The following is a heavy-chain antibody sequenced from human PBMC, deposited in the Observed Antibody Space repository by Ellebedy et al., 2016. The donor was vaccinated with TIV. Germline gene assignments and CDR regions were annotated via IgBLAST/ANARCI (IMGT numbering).Heavy chain of an antibody. Sequence: SETLSLXXSVSGGSTSSGNYYWSWIRRPAGKGLECVRRIHSSGSTQHNPSLMSRFTMSVDTSKNQFSLKLSSVTAADTAVYYCARGDLLEDPSSYGDYFYSYMDVWGKGTTVTVSS. D-gene: IGHD1-26*01. CDR1: GGSTSSGNYY. J-gene: IGHJ6*03. CDR2: IHSSGST. V-gene: IGHV4-61*02. CDR3: ARGDLLEDPSSYGDYFYSYMDV.